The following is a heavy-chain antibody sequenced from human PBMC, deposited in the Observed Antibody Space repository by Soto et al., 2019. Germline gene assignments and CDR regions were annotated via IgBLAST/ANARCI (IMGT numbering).Heavy chain of an antibody. CDR3: AKEPGGGTSPITSYFDY. CDR2: ISGSGANT. V-gene: IGHV3-23*01. Sequence: GGSLRLSCAASGITFSNHALSWVRQAPGKGLEWVSGISGSGANTHYADSVKGRFTTSRDNSKNTLSLQMNSLSPDDTAVYFWAKEPGGGTSPITSYFDYWGRGTLVTVSS. D-gene: IGHD5-12*01. CDR1: GITFSNHA. J-gene: IGHJ4*02.